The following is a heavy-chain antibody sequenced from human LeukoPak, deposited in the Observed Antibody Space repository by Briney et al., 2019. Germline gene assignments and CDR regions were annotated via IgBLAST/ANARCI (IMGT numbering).Heavy chain of an antibody. CDR2: INQDGSEK. J-gene: IGHJ4*02. CDR3: ARDSTYATRFDY. V-gene: IGHV3-7*01. D-gene: IGHD2-15*01. CDR1: GFTFSRFW. Sequence: GGSLRLSCAASGFTFSRFWMSWVRQAPGKGLEWVANINQDGSEKYYVDSVKGRLTISRDNAKNSLYLQMNSLRAEDTAVYYCARDSTYATRFDYWGQGTLVTVSS.